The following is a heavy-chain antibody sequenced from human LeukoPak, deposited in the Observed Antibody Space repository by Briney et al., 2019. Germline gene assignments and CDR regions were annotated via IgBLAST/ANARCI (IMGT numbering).Heavy chain of an antibody. V-gene: IGHV3-30-3*01. Sequence: GGSLRLSCAASGFTFSDYAIHWVRLAPGRGLEWVSVISYDGGSKYYADSVKGRLTISRDNAKNSLYLQMNSLRAEDTALYYCARDYYYGSGSYGGSFDYWGQGTLVTVSS. J-gene: IGHJ4*02. D-gene: IGHD3-10*01. CDR2: ISYDGGSK. CDR3: ARDYYYGSGSYGGSFDY. CDR1: GFTFSDYA.